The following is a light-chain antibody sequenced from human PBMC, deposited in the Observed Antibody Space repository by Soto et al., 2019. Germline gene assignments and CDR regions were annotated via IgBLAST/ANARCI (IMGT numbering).Light chain of an antibody. CDR1: QSVSSSY. V-gene: IGKV3-20*01. CDR2: GAS. Sequence: EIMLTLSPGTLSLSPGERATLSCRASQSVSSSYLAWYQQKPGQAPRLLIYGASSRATGIPDRFSGSGSGTDFTLTISRLVPEDFAVYYCQQYGDSPVTFGQGTKV. CDR3: QQYGDSPVT. J-gene: IGKJ1*01.